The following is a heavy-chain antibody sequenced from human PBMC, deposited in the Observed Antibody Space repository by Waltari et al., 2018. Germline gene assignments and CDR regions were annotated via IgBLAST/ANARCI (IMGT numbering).Heavy chain of an antibody. Sequence: QVQLQQWGAGLLKPSETLSLTCAVYGGSFSGYYWSWIRQPPGKGLEWIGEINHRGSTNYNPSRQSRVTISGDTSKNQFSLKLSSGTAADTAVYYCARGLWTFRLYCTNGVCHDVHVRFDPWGQGTLVTVSS. V-gene: IGHV4-34*01. CDR3: ARGLWTFRLYCTNGVCHDVHVRFDP. D-gene: IGHD2-8*01. J-gene: IGHJ5*02. CDR1: GGSFSGYY. CDR2: INHRGST.